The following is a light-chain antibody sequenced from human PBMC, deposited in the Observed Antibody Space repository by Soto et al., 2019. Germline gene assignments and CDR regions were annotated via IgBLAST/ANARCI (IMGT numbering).Light chain of an antibody. CDR2: GAS. CDR1: QSVSSN. Sequence: EIVMKHSPATLCVYLVERGTLTNRTSQSVSSNLAWYQQKPGQAPRLLIYGASIRATGIPARFSGSGSGADFTLTISSLEPQEFAVYYCQQFNNWPPITFGQGTRLEIK. CDR3: QQFNNWPPIT. V-gene: IGKV3D-15*01. J-gene: IGKJ5*01.